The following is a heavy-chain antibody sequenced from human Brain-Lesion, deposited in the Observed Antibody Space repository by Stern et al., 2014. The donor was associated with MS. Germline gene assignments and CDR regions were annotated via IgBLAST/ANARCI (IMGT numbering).Heavy chain of an antibody. CDR3: ATLSPGAGGNYYRHFDY. V-gene: IGHV1-24*01. J-gene: IGHJ4*02. CDR1: GYTLTELF. Sequence: QVQLVESGAEVKKPGASVKVSCKVSGYTLTELFMHWVRQAPRKGLEWMGGFDPEDGETIYAQNFQGRVTMTEDTSTDTAYMELSSLRSEDTAVYYCATLSPGAGGNYYRHFDYWGQGTLVTVSS. CDR2: FDPEDGET. D-gene: IGHD1-26*01.